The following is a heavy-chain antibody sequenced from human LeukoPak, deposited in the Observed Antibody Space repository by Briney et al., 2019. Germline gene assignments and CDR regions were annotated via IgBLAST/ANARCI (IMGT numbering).Heavy chain of an antibody. CDR3: ARDDGYSYGYS. Sequence: PSETLSLTCTVSGGSISSYYWSWIRQPPGKGLGWIGYIYYSGSTNYNPSLKSRVTISVDTSKNQFSLKLSSVTAADTAVYYCARDDGYSYGYSWGQGTLVTVSS. CDR1: GGSISSYY. D-gene: IGHD5-18*01. V-gene: IGHV4-59*01. CDR2: IYYSGST. J-gene: IGHJ4*02.